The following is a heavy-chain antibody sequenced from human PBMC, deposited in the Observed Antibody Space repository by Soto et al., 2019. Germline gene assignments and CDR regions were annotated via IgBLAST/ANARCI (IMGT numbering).Heavy chain of an antibody. Sequence: SSETLSLTCSVSAASFSKYYWTWIRQPPGKGLEWIGYIYYNGNTNYNPSLERRLIVSIDTSKKQFSLTLNSVTAADTAVYYCASVTFGGVVLAHWGQGTLVTVSS. CDR1: AASFSKYY. D-gene: IGHD3-16*01. CDR3: ASVTFGGVVLAH. CDR2: IYYNGNT. V-gene: IGHV4-59*01. J-gene: IGHJ4*02.